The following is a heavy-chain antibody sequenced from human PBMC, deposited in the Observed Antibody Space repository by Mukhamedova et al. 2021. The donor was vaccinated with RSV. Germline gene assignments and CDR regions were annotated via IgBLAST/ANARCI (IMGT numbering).Heavy chain of an antibody. V-gene: IGHV4-38-2*01. J-gene: IGHJ4*02. Sequence: IGSIYHSGNSYYNPSLKSRVTISVDSSKNQFSLKLSSVTAADTAVYYCARGSGSYPSNFDYWGQGTLVPVSS. D-gene: IGHD1-26*01. CDR2: IYHSGNS. CDR3: ARGSGSYPSNFDY.